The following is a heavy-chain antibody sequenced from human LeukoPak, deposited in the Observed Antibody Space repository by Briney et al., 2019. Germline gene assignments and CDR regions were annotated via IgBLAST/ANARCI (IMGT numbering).Heavy chain of an antibody. CDR2: MSPNSGDT. CDR3: VRTPPNWGFDY. V-gene: IGHV1-8*01. Sequence: ASVKVSCKASGYTFTSHVINWVRQATGQGLEWMGWMSPNSGDTGYAQKFQGRVTMTSDSSISTAYMELSSLRSEDTAMYYCVRTPPNWGFDYWGQGTLVTVSS. J-gene: IGHJ4*02. CDR1: GYTFTSHV. D-gene: IGHD7-27*01.